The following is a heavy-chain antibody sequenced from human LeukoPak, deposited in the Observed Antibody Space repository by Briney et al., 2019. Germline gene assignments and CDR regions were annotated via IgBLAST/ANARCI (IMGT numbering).Heavy chain of an antibody. V-gene: IGHV1-24*01. CDR1: GYTLTELS. CDR2: FDPEDGET. J-gene: IGHJ3*02. CDR3: ATDSGSSNAFDI. D-gene: IGHD3-10*01. Sequence: ASVKVSCKVSGYTLTELSMHWVRQAPGKGLEWMGGFDPEDGETIYAQKFQGRVTMTEDTSTDTAYMELSSLRSEDTAVYYCATDSGSSNAFDICGQGTMVTVSS.